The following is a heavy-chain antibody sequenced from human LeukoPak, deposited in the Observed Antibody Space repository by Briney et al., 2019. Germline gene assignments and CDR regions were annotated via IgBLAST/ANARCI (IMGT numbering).Heavy chain of an antibody. V-gene: IGHV1-2*06. J-gene: IGHJ3*02. CDR3: ARAGGGYSSGWGAFDI. D-gene: IGHD5-18*01. CDR2: ITPASGGT. Sequence: ASVKVSCKASGYTFTAYYIHWVRQAPGQGLEWMGRITPASGGTSYAQKFQGRVTMTSDTSISTAYMELGRLRSDDTAVYFCARAGGGYSSGWGAFDIWGQGTMVTVSS. CDR1: GYTFTAYY.